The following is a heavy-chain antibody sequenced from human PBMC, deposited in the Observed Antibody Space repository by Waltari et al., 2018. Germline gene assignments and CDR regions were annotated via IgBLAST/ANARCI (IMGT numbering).Heavy chain of an antibody. CDR2: FTTSGNT. J-gene: IGHJ4*02. CDR3: AKGAIGSAGLDY. Sequence: EVQLLESGGGLVQPGGSLRLSCAASEFTFSSYAVTWVRQAPGKGLEWVSSFTTSGNTYYAYSVKGRFTISRANSKNKMYLQMNSLRADDTAVYYCAKGAIGSAGLDYWGQGTLVTVSS. D-gene: IGHD6-13*01. CDR1: EFTFSSYA. V-gene: IGHV3-23*01.